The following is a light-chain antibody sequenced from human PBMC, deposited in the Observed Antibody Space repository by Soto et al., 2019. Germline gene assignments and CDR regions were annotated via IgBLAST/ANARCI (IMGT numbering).Light chain of an antibody. V-gene: IGLV2-23*01. CDR1: SSDVGRYNL. Sequence: QSALTQPASVSGSPGQSITISCTGTSSDVGRYNLVSWYQHHPGKAPKLIIYEGSKRPSGVSNRFSGSKSGNTASLTISGLQTEDEADYYCCSYAGSSTLVFGGGTQLTVL. CDR2: EGS. CDR3: CSYAGSSTLV. J-gene: IGLJ2*01.